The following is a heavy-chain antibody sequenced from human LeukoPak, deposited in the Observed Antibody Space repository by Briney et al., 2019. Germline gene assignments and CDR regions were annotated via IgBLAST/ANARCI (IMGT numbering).Heavy chain of an antibody. CDR3: AKRVDYSSPGGYFDS. J-gene: IGHJ4*02. Sequence: GGSLTLSRLLSGFIFKSYALSWVRQPPGKGLEWVSGIRGGGENTLHAHSVTGRLTISRDNSKNTLYLQLNSLRAGDTAVYYCAKRVDYSSPGGYFDSWGPGSLVTVSS. CDR2: IRGGGENT. D-gene: IGHD6-13*01. V-gene: IGHV3-23*01. CDR1: GFIFKSYA.